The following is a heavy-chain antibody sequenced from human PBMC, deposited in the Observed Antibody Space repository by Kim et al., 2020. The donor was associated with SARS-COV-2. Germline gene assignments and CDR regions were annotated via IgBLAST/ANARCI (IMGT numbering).Heavy chain of an antibody. CDR2: DGSNK. J-gene: IGHJ4*02. Sequence: DGSNKYYADSVKGRFTISRDNSKNTLYLQMNSLRAEDTAVYYCARGPGAHWGQGTLVTVSS. CDR3: ARGPGAH. V-gene: IGHV3-30*01.